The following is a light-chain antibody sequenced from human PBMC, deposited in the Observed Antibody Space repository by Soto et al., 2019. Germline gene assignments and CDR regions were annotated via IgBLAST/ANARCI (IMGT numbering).Light chain of an antibody. V-gene: IGLV2-14*03. Sequence: QSALTQPASVSGSPGQSITISCTGTSSDVGGYNYVSWYQHHPGKAPKLTIYDVSDRTSGISNRFSGFKSGNTASLTISGLQAEDEADYYCSSYTTSSTVVFGGGTKLTVL. CDR1: SSDVGGYNY. J-gene: IGLJ2*01. CDR2: DVS. CDR3: SSYTTSSTVV.